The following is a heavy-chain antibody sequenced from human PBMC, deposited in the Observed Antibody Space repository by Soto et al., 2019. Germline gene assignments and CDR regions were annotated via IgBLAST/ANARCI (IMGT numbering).Heavy chain of an antibody. Sequence: GGSVKVSCQASGYTLTSYAIHWVRPPPGQRLEWMGWINAGNGNTKYSQKFQGRVTITRDTSASTAYMELSSLRSEDTAVYYCARSIVVVTALDYWGQGTLVTVSS. D-gene: IGHD2-21*02. V-gene: IGHV1-3*01. J-gene: IGHJ4*02. CDR1: GYTLTSYA. CDR3: ARSIVVVTALDY. CDR2: INAGNGNT.